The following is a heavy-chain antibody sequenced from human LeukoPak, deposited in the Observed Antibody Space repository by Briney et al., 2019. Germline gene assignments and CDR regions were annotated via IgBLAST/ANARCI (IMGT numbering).Heavy chain of an antibody. Sequence: PSETLSLTCAVYGGPFSGYYWSWIRQPPGKGLEWIGEINHSGSTNYNPSLKSRVTISVDTSKNQFSLKLSSVTAADTAVYYCATIRAYSREKSFDYWGQGTLVTVSS. CDR1: GGPFSGYY. V-gene: IGHV4-34*01. CDR3: ATIRAYSREKSFDY. J-gene: IGHJ4*02. CDR2: INHSGST. D-gene: IGHD6-13*01.